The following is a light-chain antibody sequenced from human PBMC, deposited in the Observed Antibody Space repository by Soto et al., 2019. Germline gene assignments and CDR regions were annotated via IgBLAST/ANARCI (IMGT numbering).Light chain of an antibody. CDR3: AAWDDSLRGPV. CDR1: SSNIGTNY. CDR2: SNN. V-gene: IGLV1-47*02. Sequence: QSVLTQPPSASGTPGQRVTISCSGSSSNIGTNYVYWYQQLPGTAPKLLIYSNNQRPSGVPDRFSGSKSGTSASLAISVLRSEDEADYYCAAWDDSLRGPVFGGGTKVTVL. J-gene: IGLJ2*01.